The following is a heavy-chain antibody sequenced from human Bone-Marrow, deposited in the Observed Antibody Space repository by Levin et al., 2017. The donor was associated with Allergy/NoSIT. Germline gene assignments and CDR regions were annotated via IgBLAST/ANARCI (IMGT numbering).Heavy chain of an antibody. D-gene: IGHD3-10*01. CDR3: VRDWGVGPRLDYFDY. CDR2: ISFDGNNQ. V-gene: IGHV3-30-3*01. J-gene: IGHJ4*02. CDR1: GFTFSSHA. Sequence: PGGSLRLSCAASGFTFSSHAMHWVRQAPGKGLEWVAFISFDGNNQYYADSVKGRLTISRDKSKSTLYLQMSSLRPEDTAVYYCVRDWGVGPRLDYFDYWGQGTLVTVSS.